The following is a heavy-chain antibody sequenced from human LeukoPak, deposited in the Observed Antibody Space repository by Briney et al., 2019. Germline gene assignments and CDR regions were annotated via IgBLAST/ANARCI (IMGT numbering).Heavy chain of an antibody. Sequence: GGSLRLSCAASGFTFSSYGMHWVRQAPGKGLEWVAVISYDGSNKYYADSVKGRFTISRDNSKNTLYLQMNSLRVEDTALYYCASRSGVDYPYFDYWGQGTLVTVSS. CDR3: ASRSGVDYPYFDY. D-gene: IGHD4-11*01. CDR2: ISYDGSNK. CDR1: GFTFSSYG. V-gene: IGHV3-30*03. J-gene: IGHJ4*02.